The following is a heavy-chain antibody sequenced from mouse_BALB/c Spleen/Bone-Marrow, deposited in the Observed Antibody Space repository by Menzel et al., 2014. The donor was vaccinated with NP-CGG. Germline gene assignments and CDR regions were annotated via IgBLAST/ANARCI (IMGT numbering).Heavy chain of an antibody. CDR1: GFNIXDYY. Sequence: VRLKESGAELVRSGASVKLSCTASGFNIXDYYMHWVKQRPEQGLEWIGWIDPENGDTEYAPKFQGKATMTADTSSNTAYLQLSSLTSEDTAVYYCNGNCYAMDYWGQGTSVTVSS. CDR2: IDPENGDT. CDR3: NGNCYAMDY. J-gene: IGHJ4*01. V-gene: IGHV14-4*02. D-gene: IGHD2-1*01.